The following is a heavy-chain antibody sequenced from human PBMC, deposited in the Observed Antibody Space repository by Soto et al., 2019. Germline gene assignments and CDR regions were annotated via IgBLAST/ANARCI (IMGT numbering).Heavy chain of an antibody. CDR1: GGSISSYY. Sequence: SETLSLTCTVSGGSISSYYWSWIRQPPGKGLEWIGYIYYSGSTNYNPSLKSRVTTSVDTSKNPFSQKLSSVTAADTAVYYCARGAVAGTIGAFDIWGQGTMVTVSS. D-gene: IGHD6-19*01. V-gene: IGHV4-59*01. J-gene: IGHJ3*02. CDR3: ARGAVAGTIGAFDI. CDR2: IYYSGST.